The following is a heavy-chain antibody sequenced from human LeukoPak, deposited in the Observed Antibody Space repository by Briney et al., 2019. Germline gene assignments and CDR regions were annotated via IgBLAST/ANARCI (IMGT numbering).Heavy chain of an antibody. V-gene: IGHV3-23*01. CDR1: GITYSSYA. D-gene: IGHD3-16*01. CDR2: ISGSGGGT. Sequence: GGSLRLSCAASGITYSSYAMSWVRQAPGKGLEWVSAISGSGGGTYYADSVKGRFTISRDNSKNTLYLQMNSLRAEDTAVYYCANDLKWGGYTLWGFDYWGQGTLVTVSS. J-gene: IGHJ4*02. CDR3: ANDLKWGGYTLWGFDY.